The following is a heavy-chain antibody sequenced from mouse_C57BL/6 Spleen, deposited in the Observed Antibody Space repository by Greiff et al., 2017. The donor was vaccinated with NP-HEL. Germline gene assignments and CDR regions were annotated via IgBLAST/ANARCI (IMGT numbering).Heavy chain of an antibody. CDR3: ARKEDYGSSSY. CDR1: GFTFSDYG. J-gene: IGHJ3*01. D-gene: IGHD1-1*01. CDR2: ISSGSSTI. Sequence: EVQLVESGGGLVKPGGSLKLSCAASGFTFSDYGMHWVRQAPEKGLEWVAYISSGSSTIYYADTVKGRFTISRDNAKNTLFLQMTSLRSEDTAMYYCARKEDYGSSSYWGQGTLVTVSA. V-gene: IGHV5-17*01.